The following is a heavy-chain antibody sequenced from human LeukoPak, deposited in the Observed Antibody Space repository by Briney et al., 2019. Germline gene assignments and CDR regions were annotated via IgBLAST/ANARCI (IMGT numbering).Heavy chain of an antibody. CDR3: ARDRGRRITIFGVITNWFDP. J-gene: IGHJ5*02. Sequence: ASVKVSCKASGYTFTSYGISWVRQAPGQGLEWMGWISAYNGNTNYAQKLQGRVTMTTDTSTSTAYMELRSLRSDDTAVYYCARDRGRRITIFGVITNWFDPWGQGTLVTVSS. CDR1: GYTFTSYG. CDR2: ISAYNGNT. D-gene: IGHD3-3*01. V-gene: IGHV1-18*01.